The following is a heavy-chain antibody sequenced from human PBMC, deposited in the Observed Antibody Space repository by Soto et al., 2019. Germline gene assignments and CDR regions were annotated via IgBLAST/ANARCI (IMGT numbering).Heavy chain of an antibody. D-gene: IGHD3-22*01. CDR2: IYYSGST. CDR3: ARVYYYDTIGLDL. Sequence: PSETLSLTCTVSGGSISSHYWTWIRQPPGKGLEWIGYIYYSGSTNYSPSLKSRVTISVDTSNTQSSLHLSSVTAADPAVYYCARVYYYDTIGLDLWGQGTLVT. V-gene: IGHV4-59*11. CDR1: GGSISSHY. J-gene: IGHJ5*02.